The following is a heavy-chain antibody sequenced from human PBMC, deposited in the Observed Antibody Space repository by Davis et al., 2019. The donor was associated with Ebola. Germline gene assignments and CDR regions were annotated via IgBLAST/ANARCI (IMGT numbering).Heavy chain of an antibody. CDR3: ARGTRSYSSSWYRWFDP. CDR1: GGSISSSSYY. CDR2: IYYSGST. V-gene: IGHV4-39*07. D-gene: IGHD6-13*01. Sequence: SETLSLTCTVSGGSISSSSYYWGWIRQPPGKGLEWIGSIYYSGSTYYNPSLKSRVTISVDTSKNQFSLKLSSVTAADTAVYYCARGTRSYSSSWYRWFDPWGQGTLVTVSS. J-gene: IGHJ5*02.